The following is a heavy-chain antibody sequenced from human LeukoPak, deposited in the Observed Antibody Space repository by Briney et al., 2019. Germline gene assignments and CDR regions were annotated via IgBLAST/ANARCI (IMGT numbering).Heavy chain of an antibody. D-gene: IGHD5-12*01. Sequence: GGSLRLSCAASGFIFSQYSMNWVRQAPGKGLEWVSHIRSSSETFYADSVKGRFTISRDNARNSPYLQMNNLRGEDTAIYYCARDAGNSGYGCDLWGQGTLVTVSS. CDR3: ARDAGNSGYGCDL. CDR1: GFIFSQYS. J-gene: IGHJ5*02. V-gene: IGHV3-48*01. CDR2: IRSSSET.